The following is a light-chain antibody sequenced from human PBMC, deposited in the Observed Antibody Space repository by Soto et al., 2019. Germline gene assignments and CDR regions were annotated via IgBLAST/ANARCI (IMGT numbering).Light chain of an antibody. J-gene: IGKJ4*01. CDR1: QSVSNN. V-gene: IGKV3-15*01. Sequence: IVMTQSPATLSVSPGERVTLSCRASQSVSNNLAWYQQKPGQAPRLLIYAASTRATGLPARFSGSGSGTPFTLTIISMQSEDFAVYYCQQYNNWPPLTFGGGTKVEIK. CDR2: AAS. CDR3: QQYNNWPPLT.